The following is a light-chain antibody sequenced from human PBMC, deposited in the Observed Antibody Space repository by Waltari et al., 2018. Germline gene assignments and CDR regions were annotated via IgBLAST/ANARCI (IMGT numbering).Light chain of an antibody. CDR2: RAT. V-gene: IGKV3-15*01. CDR1: PSIGRD. Sequence: EILMTQSPAPLSVSPGERATLSGRASPSIGRDSAWYQQRPGQAPRLLIYRATVRATGVPARFSASGSGTEFTLTISSLQSEDVAVYYCQHFNNWPPWAFGQGSKVEIK. J-gene: IGKJ1*01. CDR3: QHFNNWPPWA.